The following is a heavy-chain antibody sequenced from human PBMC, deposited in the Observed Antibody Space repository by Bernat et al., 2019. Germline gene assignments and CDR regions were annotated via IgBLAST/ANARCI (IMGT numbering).Heavy chain of an antibody. CDR3: ARGTSTSAPYMDV. CDR1: GYTLTGYY. J-gene: IGHJ6*03. V-gene: IGHV1-2*04. Sequence: QVHLVQSGAEVMKPGASVKVSCKASGYTLTGYYIHWVRQAPGQGLEWMGWINFNNGDTNYAQTFQGSVTMTRDTTISTVYMDLSRLRSDDTAVYYCARGTSTSAPYMDVWGKGTTVTVSS. CDR2: INFNNGDT.